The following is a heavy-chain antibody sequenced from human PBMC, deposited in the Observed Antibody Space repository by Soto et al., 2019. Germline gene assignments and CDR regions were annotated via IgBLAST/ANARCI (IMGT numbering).Heavy chain of an antibody. CDR1: GFTFSSYS. Sequence: TGGSLRLSCAASGFTFSSYSMNWVRQAPGKGLEWVSSISSSSSYIYYADSVKGRFTISRDNAKNSLYLQINSLRAEDTAVYYCARDPVWYSGYDPEVPIDYWGQGTLVTVSS. V-gene: IGHV3-21*01. CDR2: ISSSSSYI. D-gene: IGHD5-12*01. CDR3: ARDPVWYSGYDPEVPIDY. J-gene: IGHJ4*02.